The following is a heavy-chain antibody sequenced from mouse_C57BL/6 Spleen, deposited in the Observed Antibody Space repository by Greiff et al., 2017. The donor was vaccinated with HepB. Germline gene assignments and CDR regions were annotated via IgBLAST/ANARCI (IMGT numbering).Heavy chain of an antibody. CDR1: GYTFTSYW. D-gene: IGHD2-4*01. J-gene: IGHJ3*01. CDR2: IDPSDSYT. CDR3: ARARGYDYDGGFAD. Sequence: QVQLQQPGAELVMPGASVKLSCKASGYTFTSYWMHWVKQRPGQGLEWIGEIDPSDSYTNYNQKFKGKSTLTVDKSSSTAYMQLSSLTAEDSAVYYCARARGYDYDGGFADWGQGTLVTVSA. V-gene: IGHV1-69*01.